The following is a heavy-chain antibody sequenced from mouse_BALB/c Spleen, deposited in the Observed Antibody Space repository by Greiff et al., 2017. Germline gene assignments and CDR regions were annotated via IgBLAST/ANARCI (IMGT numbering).Heavy chain of an antibody. J-gene: IGHJ2*01. CDR2: ISSGSSTI. V-gene: IGHV5-17*02. CDR3: ARGGYGSGYFDY. CDR1: GFTFSSFG. Sequence: DVMLVESGGGLVQPGGSRKLSCAASGFTFSSFGMHWVRQAPEKGLEWVAYISSGSSTIYYADTVKGRFTISRDNPKNTLFLQMTSLRSEDTAMYYCARGGYGSGYFDYWGQGTTLTVSA. D-gene: IGHD1-1*01.